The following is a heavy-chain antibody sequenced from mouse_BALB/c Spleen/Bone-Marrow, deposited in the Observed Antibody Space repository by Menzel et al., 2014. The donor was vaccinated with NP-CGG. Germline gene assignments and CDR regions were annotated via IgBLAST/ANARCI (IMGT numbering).Heavy chain of an antibody. CDR2: IDPENGDT. CDR1: GYTFTNYY. CDR3: NADTRAMDY. J-gene: IGHJ4*01. V-gene: IGHV14-4*02. Sequence: QLQQSGAELVKPGASVKLSCKVSGYTFTNYYVYWVKQRPEQGLEWIGWIDPENGDTEYAPKFQGKATLTADTSSNTAYLQLNSLTSEDTAVYYCNADTRAMDYWGQGTSVTVSS.